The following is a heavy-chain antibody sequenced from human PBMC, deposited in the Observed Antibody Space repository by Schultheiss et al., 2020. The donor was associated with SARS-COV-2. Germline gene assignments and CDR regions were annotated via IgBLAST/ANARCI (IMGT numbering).Heavy chain of an antibody. J-gene: IGHJ4*02. CDR1: GGSISSGGYY. V-gene: IGHV4-31*03. D-gene: IGHD6-19*01. CDR3: ARVRYSSGWCFDY. CDR2: INHSGST. Sequence: SQTLSLTCTVSGGSISSGGYYWSWIRQPPGKGLEWIGEINHSGSTNYNPSLKSRVTISVDTSKNQFSLKLSSVTAADTAVYYCARVRYSSGWCFDYWGQGTLVTVSS.